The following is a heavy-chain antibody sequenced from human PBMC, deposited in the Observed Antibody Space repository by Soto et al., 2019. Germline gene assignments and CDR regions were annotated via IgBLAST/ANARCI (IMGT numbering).Heavy chain of an antibody. D-gene: IGHD3-16*01. J-gene: IGHJ3*01. CDR1: GFTFSRYA. V-gene: IGHV3-23*01. CDR2: ISGSGGSI. Sequence: GGSLRLSCAASGFTFSRYAMSWVRQAPGKGLERVSGISGSGGSILLADSVKGRFTISRDNTRHTLSLQKDGLRAEDTALYYCAKDLGGTALGGFDAWGQGTMVTVSS. CDR3: AKDLGGTALGGFDA.